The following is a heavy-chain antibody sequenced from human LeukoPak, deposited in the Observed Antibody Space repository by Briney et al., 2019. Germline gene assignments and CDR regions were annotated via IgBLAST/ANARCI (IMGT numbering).Heavy chain of an antibody. D-gene: IGHD4-17*01. Sequence: GGSLRLSCAVSGFTFSSYGMHWVRQAPGKGLEWVAVIWYDGSNKYYADSVKGRFTISRDNSKNTLYLQMNSLRAEDTAVYYCAKTADYGDYCDYWGQGTLVTVSS. V-gene: IGHV3-33*06. CDR2: IWYDGSNK. CDR1: GFTFSSYG. J-gene: IGHJ4*02. CDR3: AKTADYGDYCDY.